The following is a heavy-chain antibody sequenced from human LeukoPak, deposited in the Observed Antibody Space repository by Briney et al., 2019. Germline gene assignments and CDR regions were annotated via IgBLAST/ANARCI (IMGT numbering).Heavy chain of an antibody. V-gene: IGHV3-23*01. J-gene: IGHJ4*02. CDR2: ISGSAGST. CDR1: GFTFSNYA. CDR3: AKDTAYGSGTQIDY. D-gene: IGHD3-10*01. Sequence: PGGSLRLSCAASGFTFSNYAMSWVRQAPGKGLEWVSGISGSAGSTYYADSVKGRFTISRDNSKNTLYLQMNSLRAEDTALYYCAKDTAYGSGTQIDYWGQGTLVTVSS.